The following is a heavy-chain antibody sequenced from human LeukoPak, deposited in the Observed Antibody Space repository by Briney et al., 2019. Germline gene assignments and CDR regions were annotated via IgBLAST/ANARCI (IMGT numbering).Heavy chain of an antibody. V-gene: IGHV1-18*01. CDR1: GYTFTSYG. D-gene: IGHD3-10*01. CDR2: ISVSDGDT. CDR3: ARERYYGSGSYSDH. J-gene: IGHJ4*02. Sequence: GASVKVSCEASGYTFTSYGLSWVRQAPGQGLEWMGWISVSDGDTKYAQKFQGRLTITTDTSTTTADMELRSLRSDDSAVYYCARERYYGSGSYSDHWGQGTLVTVSS.